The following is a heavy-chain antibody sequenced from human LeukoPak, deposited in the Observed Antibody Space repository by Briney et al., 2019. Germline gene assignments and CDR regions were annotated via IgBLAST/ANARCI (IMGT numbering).Heavy chain of an antibody. CDR3: AKQLGYCSDGSCYFPY. J-gene: IGHJ4*02. Sequence: GGSLTLSCAASGYTFSSHAMNWVRHAPGKGLEWVSVIGSSGLVTYYADSVKGRFAISRDNSKSTLYLQMNSLRAEDTAVYYCAKQLGYCSDGSCYFPYWGQGTLVTVSS. CDR1: GYTFSSHA. D-gene: IGHD2-15*01. V-gene: IGHV3-23*01. CDR2: IGSSGLVT.